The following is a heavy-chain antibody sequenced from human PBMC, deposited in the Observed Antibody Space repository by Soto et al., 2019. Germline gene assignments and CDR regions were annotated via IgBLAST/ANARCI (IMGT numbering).Heavy chain of an antibody. Sequence: QVQLVQSGAEVKNPGASVKVSCKASGYSFTAFYMHWVRQAPGQGLEWMGWINSNGGATKYAPKFQGRVTMTRDTSVNTAYMEVSWLTSDDTAVYYCARDRGQNSGYDWGQGTLVTVSS. CDR1: GYSFTAFY. V-gene: IGHV1-2*02. D-gene: IGHD5-12*01. J-gene: IGHJ4*02. CDR3: ARDRGQNSGYD. CDR2: INSNGGAT.